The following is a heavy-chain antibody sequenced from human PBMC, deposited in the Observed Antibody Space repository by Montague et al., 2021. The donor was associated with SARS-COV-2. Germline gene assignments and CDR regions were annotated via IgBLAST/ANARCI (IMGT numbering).Heavy chain of an antibody. CDR3: ARGPRITMIVVVITDIWFDP. Sequence: SETLSLTCTVYGGSFSGYYWSWIRQPPGKGLEWMGEINHSGSTNYNPSLKRRVTVSVDTSKTQFSLRLSSVTAADTAVYYCARGPRITMIVVVITDIWFDPWGQGTLVTVSS. V-gene: IGHV4-34*01. CDR1: GGSFSGYY. CDR2: INHSGST. J-gene: IGHJ5*02. D-gene: IGHD3-22*01.